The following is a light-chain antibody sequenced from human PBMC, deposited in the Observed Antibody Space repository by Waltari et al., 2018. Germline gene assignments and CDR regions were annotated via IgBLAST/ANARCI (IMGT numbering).Light chain of an antibody. CDR2: GKN. Sequence: SSELTLDPAVSVALGQTVRITCQGDSLRIYYVSWFLQKPGQAPALVIYGKNSRPSGIPDRFSASSSGSTASLTIIGAQAEDEADYYCHSRDISGDVLIGGGTKLTVV. CDR1: SLRIYY. V-gene: IGLV3-19*01. CDR3: HSRDISGDVL. J-gene: IGLJ2*01.